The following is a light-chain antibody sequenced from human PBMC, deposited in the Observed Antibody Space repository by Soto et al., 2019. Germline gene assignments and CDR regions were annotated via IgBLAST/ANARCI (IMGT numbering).Light chain of an antibody. CDR3: QYLNSFPLT. J-gene: IGKJ4*01. CDR2: LGS. V-gene: IGKV1-9*01. Sequence: ILMTQSPSSLSASVGDRVTITCRASQGIASYLAWYQQTPGKAPKLLIYLGSTLQRGVPSRFSGSGSGTDFTLTISSLQPEDSATYYCQYLNSFPLTFGGGTKVDIK. CDR1: QGIASY.